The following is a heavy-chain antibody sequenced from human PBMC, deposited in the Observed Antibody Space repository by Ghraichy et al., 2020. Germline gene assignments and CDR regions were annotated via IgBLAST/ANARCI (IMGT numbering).Heavy chain of an antibody. CDR2: ISGSGGST. Sequence: GGSLRLSCAASGFTFSSYAMSWVRQAPGKGLEWVSAISGSGGSTYYADSVKGRFTISRDNSKNTLYLQMNSLRAEDTAVYYCAKAGYCSGGSCYSDYYYGMDVWGQGTTVTVSS. V-gene: IGHV3-23*01. J-gene: IGHJ6*02. CDR3: AKAGYCSGGSCYSDYYYGMDV. D-gene: IGHD2-15*01. CDR1: GFTFSSYA.